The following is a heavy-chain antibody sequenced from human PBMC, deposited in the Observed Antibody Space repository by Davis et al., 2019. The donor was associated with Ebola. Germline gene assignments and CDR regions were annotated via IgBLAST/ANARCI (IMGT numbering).Heavy chain of an antibody. V-gene: IGHV4-34*01. D-gene: IGHD6-13*01. Sequence: PSETLSLTCAVYGGSFSGYYWSWNRQPPGKGLEWIGEINHSGSTNYNPSLKSRVTMSVDTSKNQFSLTLSSVTAADTAVYYCARGPKNIYSNNWQGFNYWGQGTLVTVSS. J-gene: IGHJ4*02. CDR3: ARGPKNIYSNNWQGFNY. CDR2: INHSGST. CDR1: GGSFSGYY.